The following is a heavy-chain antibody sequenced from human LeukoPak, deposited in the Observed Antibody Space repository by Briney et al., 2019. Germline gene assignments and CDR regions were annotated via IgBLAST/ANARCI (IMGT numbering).Heavy chain of an antibody. D-gene: IGHD6-13*01. Sequence: GASVKVSCKASGYTFTSYGISWVRQAPGQGLEWMGRIIPILGIANYAQKFQGRVTITADKSTSTAYMELSSLRSEDTAVYYCARENSSSWYYYGMDVWGQGTTVTVSS. V-gene: IGHV1-69*04. CDR2: IIPILGIA. J-gene: IGHJ6*02. CDR1: GYTFTSYG. CDR3: ARENSSSWYYYGMDV.